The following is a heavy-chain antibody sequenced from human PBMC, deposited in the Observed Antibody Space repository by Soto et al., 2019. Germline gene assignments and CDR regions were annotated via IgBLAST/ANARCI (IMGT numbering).Heavy chain of an antibody. Sequence: SETLSLTCSVSGDSISTSYWSWIRQPAEKRPEWIGRIHSNGNSHYNPSLRSRVSMSMDTSKKEIYLELTSVTAADTAVYFCSHGQIMGHYRSELDFWGPGTLVTVSS. CDR2: IHSNGNS. CDR3: SHGQIMGHYRSELDF. CDR1: GDSISTSY. V-gene: IGHV4-4*07. D-gene: IGHD3-16*01. J-gene: IGHJ4*02.